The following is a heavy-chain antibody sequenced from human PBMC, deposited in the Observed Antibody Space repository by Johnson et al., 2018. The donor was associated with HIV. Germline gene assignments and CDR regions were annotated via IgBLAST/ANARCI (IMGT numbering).Heavy chain of an antibody. V-gene: IGHV3-9*01. CDR1: GFTFDDYA. D-gene: IGHD3-16*01. Sequence: VQLVESGGGLVQPGRSLRLSCAASGFTFDDYAMHWVRQAPGKGLEWVSGISWNSGSIGYADSVKGRFTISRDNAKNSLYLQMNSLKTEDTAVYYCTTDLGGEDAFDIWGQGTMVTVSS. J-gene: IGHJ3*02. CDR3: TTDLGGEDAFDI. CDR2: ISWNSGSI.